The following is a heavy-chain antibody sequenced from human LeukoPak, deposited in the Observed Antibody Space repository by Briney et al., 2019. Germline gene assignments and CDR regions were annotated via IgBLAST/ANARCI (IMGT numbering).Heavy chain of an antibody. CDR3: ARARNYYDNSGYYYEGDAFDI. CDR2: IFYSGST. V-gene: IGHV4-59*01. Sequence: PSETLSLTCTVSGGSISNYHWGWIRQPPGKGLEWVGYIFYSGSTNDNPSLESRVTISVDTSKNQFSLRLSSVTAADTAVYYCARARNYYDNSGYYYEGDAFDIWGQGTMVTVSS. CDR1: GGSISNYH. D-gene: IGHD3-22*01. J-gene: IGHJ3*02.